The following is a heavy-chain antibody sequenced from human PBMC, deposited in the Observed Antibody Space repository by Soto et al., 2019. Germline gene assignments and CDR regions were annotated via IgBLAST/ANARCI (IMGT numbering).Heavy chain of an antibody. CDR2: IYYSGST. CDR1: GGSISSGGYY. V-gene: IGHV4-31*03. D-gene: IGHD3-3*01. J-gene: IGHJ6*03. CDR3: ARGSTDYDFWSAEIPNYYMDV. Sequence: SETLSLTCTVSGGSISSGGYYWSWIRQHPGKGLEWIGYIYYSGSTYYNPSLKSRVTISVDTSKNQFSLKLSSVTAADTAVYYCARGSTDYDFWSAEIPNYYMDVWGKGTTVTVSS.